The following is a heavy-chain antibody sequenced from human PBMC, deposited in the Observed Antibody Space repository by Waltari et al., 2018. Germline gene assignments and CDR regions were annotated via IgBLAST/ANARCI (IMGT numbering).Heavy chain of an antibody. CDR2: IKQDGSEK. J-gene: IGHJ3*02. CDR1: GFTFSSYW. Sequence: EVQLVESGGGLVQPGGSLRLSCAASGFTFSSYWMSWVRQAPGKGLEWVANIKQDGSEKYVVDSVKGRFTISRDNAKNSLYLQMNSLRAEDTAVYYCARDYHYYDSSGYRGGAFDIWGQGTMVTVSS. V-gene: IGHV3-7*03. CDR3: ARDYHYYDSSGYRGGAFDI. D-gene: IGHD3-22*01.